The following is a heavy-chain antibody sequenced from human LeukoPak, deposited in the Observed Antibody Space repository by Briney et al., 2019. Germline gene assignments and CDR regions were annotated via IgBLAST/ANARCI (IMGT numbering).Heavy chain of an antibody. CDR2: INHSGST. CDR3: ARIIWFGEPGVAFDI. J-gene: IGHJ3*02. D-gene: IGHD3-10*01. CDR1: GGSFSGYY. Sequence: SETLSLTCAVYGGSFSGYYWSWIRQPPGKGLEWIGEINHSGSTNYNPSLKSRVTISVDTSKNQFSLKLSSVTAADTAVYYCARIIWFGEPGVAFDIRGQGTMVTVSS. V-gene: IGHV4-34*01.